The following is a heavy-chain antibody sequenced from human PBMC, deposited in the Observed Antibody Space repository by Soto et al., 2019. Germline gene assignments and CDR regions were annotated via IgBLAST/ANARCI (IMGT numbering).Heavy chain of an antibody. V-gene: IGHV4-34*01. D-gene: IGHD3-9*01. CDR3: ARKPIYHFFAGYYSVDY. Sequence: QVQLRQWGAGLLKPSETLSLTCAVFGGSFSDYYWTWIRQPPGKGLEWIGEINHSGTTSYNPSLKSRLTLSVDTSTSPFSLKLSSVTAADTAVYYCARKPIYHFFAGYYSVDYWGQGTLVTVSS. CDR2: INHSGTT. J-gene: IGHJ4*02. CDR1: GGSFSDYY.